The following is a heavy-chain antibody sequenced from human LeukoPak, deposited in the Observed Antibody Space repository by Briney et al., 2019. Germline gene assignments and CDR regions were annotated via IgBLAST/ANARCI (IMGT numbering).Heavy chain of an antibody. CDR3: ARDKSYYYGSGMYYYYMDV. Sequence: KPGGSLRLSCAASGFTFSSYWMSWVRQAPGKGLEWVANIKQDGSEKYYVDSVKGRFTISRDNAKNSLYLQMNSLRAEDTAVYYCARDKSYYYGSGMYYYYMDVWGKGTTVTVSS. J-gene: IGHJ6*03. D-gene: IGHD3-10*01. CDR2: IKQDGSEK. CDR1: GFTFSSYW. V-gene: IGHV3-7*01.